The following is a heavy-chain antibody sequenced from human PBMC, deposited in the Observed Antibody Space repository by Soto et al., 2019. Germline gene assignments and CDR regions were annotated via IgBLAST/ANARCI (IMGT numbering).Heavy chain of an antibody. CDR1: GFTFSSYE. CDR2: ISSSGTI. Sequence: GGSLRLSCAASGFTFSSYEMGWVRQAPGKGLEWVAYISSSGTILYGDSVKGRFTISRDNADNSLYLQLNSLTAEDTAVYYCTKEKSVMYSGYDAFDIWGRGTMVTVSS. V-gene: IGHV3-48*03. D-gene: IGHD5-12*01. J-gene: IGHJ3*02. CDR3: TKEKSVMYSGYDAFDI.